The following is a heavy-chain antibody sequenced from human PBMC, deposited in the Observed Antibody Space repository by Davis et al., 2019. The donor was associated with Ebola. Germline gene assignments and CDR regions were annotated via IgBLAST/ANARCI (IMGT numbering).Heavy chain of an antibody. Sequence: ASVKVSCKASGYTFMRHGMSWVRQAPGQGLEWLGWITPHNNNTHSTKNLQGRRTMTTDAYTSTACLELRGRRSDDPAVYYCSRGLGVFGVVPAAFDVWGQATMVTTSS. D-gene: IGHD3-3*01. V-gene: IGHV1-18*01. CDR3: SRGLGVFGVVPAAFDV. J-gene: IGHJ3*01. CDR1: GYTFMRHG. CDR2: ITPHNNNT.